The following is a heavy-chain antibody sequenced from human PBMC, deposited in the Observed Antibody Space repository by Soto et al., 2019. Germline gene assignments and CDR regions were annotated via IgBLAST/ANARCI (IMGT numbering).Heavy chain of an antibody. V-gene: IGHV1-2*02. Sequence: GXSVKDSCKGSGYTFTDYFIHWVRQAPGQGFEWMGWINPNSRGTNYAPKFQGRVTMTRDTSNSTAYMELRGLRSDDKAVYYCARVTLKAGNWFDPWGQGTLVTVSS. CDR2: INPNSRGT. CDR3: ARVTLKAGNWFDP. J-gene: IGHJ5*02. CDR1: GYTFTDYF.